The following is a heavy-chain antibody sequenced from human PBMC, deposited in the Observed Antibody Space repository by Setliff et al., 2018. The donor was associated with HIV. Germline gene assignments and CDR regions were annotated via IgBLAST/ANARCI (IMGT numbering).Heavy chain of an antibody. CDR3: ARVRLYNSALDY. V-gene: IGHV3-7*01. D-gene: IGHD3-22*01. J-gene: IGHJ4*02. CDR1: GFIFSDSW. Sequence: GSLRLSCGASGFIFSDSWMDWVRQAPGKGLEWVATIKKDGREKYYVDSVKGRFTISRDTSKNTLSLQMNTLRPEDTAVYFCARVRLYNSALDYWGQGTLVTVSS. CDR2: IKKDGREK.